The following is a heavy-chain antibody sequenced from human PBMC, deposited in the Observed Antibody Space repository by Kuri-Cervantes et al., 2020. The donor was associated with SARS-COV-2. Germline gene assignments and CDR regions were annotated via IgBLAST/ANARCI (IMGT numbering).Heavy chain of an antibody. V-gene: IGHV3-15*01. J-gene: IGHJ4*02. CDR2: IKSKTDGGTT. CDR1: GFTFSNAW. Sequence: GESLKISCAASGFTFSNAWMSWVRQAPGKGLEWVGRIKSKTDGGTTDYAAPVKGRFTISRDDSKNTLYLQMNSLKTEDTAVYYCANKDGSYYVGAPDYWGQGTLVTVSS. CDR3: ANKDGSYYVGAPDY. D-gene: IGHD1-26*01.